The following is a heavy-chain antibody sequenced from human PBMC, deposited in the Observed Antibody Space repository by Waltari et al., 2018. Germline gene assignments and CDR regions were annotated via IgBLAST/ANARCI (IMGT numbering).Heavy chain of an antibody. CDR2: ISTDGSND. CDR3: ARAYSTIFEVVTPAA. CDR1: GFTFKNFA. V-gene: IGHV3-30*04. J-gene: IGHJ4*02. D-gene: IGHD3-3*02. Sequence: QVHLLESGGGVVQPGNSLRLSCSASGFTFKNFAMHWVRQAPGKGLDWVAVISTDGSNDYYADSVKGRFTISRDNSQNVLYLQMSSLRPDDTATYYCARAYSTIFEVVTPAAWGQGTLVAVS.